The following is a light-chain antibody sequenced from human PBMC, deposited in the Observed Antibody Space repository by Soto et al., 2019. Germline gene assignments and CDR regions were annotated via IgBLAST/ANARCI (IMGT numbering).Light chain of an antibody. V-gene: IGKV1-27*01. Sequence: DIQMPQSPSSLSASVGDRVTITCRASQGISNYLAWYQQKPGKVPKLLIYAAFTLQSGVPSRFSGSGSGTDFSLTISSLQPEDVATYYCQKYNSAPQTFRQGTKVEIK. CDR2: AAF. CDR1: QGISNY. J-gene: IGKJ1*01. CDR3: QKYNSAPQT.